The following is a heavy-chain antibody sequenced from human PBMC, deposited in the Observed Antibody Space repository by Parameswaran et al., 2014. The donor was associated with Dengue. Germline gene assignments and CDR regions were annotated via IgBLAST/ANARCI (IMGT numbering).Heavy chain of an antibody. CDR3: ARRIITSLPAALDF. Sequence: VRQAPGKGLEWVSAIDGAGGYTDNADSVKGRFTTSRDNSRDTLYLQMNSLRADDTAIYYCARRIITSLPAALDFWGQGTLVTVSS. CDR2: IDGAGGYT. J-gene: IGHJ4*02. D-gene: IGHD2-2*01. V-gene: IGHV3-23*01.